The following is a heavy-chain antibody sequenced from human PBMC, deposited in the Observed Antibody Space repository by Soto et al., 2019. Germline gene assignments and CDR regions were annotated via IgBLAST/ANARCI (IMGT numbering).Heavy chain of an antibody. Sequence: QVQLVESGGGVVQPGRSLRLSCAASGFTFRSYAMHWVRQAPGKGLEWVTVISYDGSNIYYADSVKGRFSISRDNSKNTLYVHMNSLRPDYTAVYYCARGSAAGIYFYGMDVWGQGTTVTVSS. CDR1: GFTFRSYA. CDR2: ISYDGSNI. CDR3: ARGSAAGIYFYGMDV. D-gene: IGHD6-13*01. V-gene: IGHV3-30-3*01. J-gene: IGHJ6*02.